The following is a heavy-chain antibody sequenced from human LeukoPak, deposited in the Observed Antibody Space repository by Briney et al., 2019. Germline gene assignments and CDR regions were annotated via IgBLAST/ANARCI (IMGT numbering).Heavy chain of an antibody. V-gene: IGHV4-34*01. CDR3: ARGELNGGSAEYFFEP. Sequence: SETLSLTCGVYGGSFSGYYWSWIRQSPGKGLEWIGEINHRGYSNYNPSLKSRVTISVDTSKNQFSLNVTSVTAADTAVYYCARGELNGGSAEYFFEPWGQGTRVAVSS. J-gene: IGHJ5*02. CDR2: INHRGYS. CDR1: GGSFSGYY. D-gene: IGHD4-23*01.